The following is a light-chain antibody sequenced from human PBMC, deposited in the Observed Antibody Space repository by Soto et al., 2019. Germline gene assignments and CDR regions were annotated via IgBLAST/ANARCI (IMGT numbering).Light chain of an antibody. V-gene: IGKV1-5*03. CDR3: QHYNSYSEA. J-gene: IGKJ1*01. CDR2: KAS. CDR1: QSISSW. Sequence: DIQMTQSPSTLSASVGDRVTITCRASQSISSWLAWYQQKPGKAPKLLIYKASSLESGVQSRFSGSGSGTDFTLTISSLQPEEFATYYCQHYNSYSEAVGQGTKVDIK.